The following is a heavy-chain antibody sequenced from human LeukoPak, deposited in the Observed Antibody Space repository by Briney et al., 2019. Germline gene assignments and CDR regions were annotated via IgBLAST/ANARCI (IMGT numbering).Heavy chain of an antibody. D-gene: IGHD2-15*01. V-gene: IGHV4-59*01. CDR2: IYYSGST. Sequence: SETLSLTCTVSGGSISSYYWSWIRQPPGKGLEWIGYIYYSGSTNCNPSLKSRVTISVDTSKNQFSLKLSSVTAADTAVYYCARLRSNCSGGSCAYNWFDPWGQGTLVTVSS. CDR3: ARLRSNCSGGSCAYNWFDP. CDR1: GGSISSYY. J-gene: IGHJ5*02.